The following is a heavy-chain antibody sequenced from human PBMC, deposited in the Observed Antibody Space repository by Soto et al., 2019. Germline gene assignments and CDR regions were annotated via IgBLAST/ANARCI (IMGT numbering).Heavy chain of an antibody. CDR3: ARGYLPYYDFWSASSNLFDP. V-gene: IGHV4-34*01. Sequence: SETLSVTCAFYGGSFSVYYWSWIRQPPGKGLDWTGEINHTGSTNYNPSLKSRVTISVDTSKNQFSLKLSSVTAADTAVYYCARGYLPYYDFWSASSNLFDPWGQGTLVTVSS. CDR1: GGSFSVYY. CDR2: INHTGST. D-gene: IGHD3-3*01. J-gene: IGHJ5*02.